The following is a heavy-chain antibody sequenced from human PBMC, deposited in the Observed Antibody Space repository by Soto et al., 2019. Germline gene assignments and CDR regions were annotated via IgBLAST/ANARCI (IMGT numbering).Heavy chain of an antibody. Sequence: EVQLVESGGGLVQPGESLRLSCAASGFTFSAFWMTWLRQAPGKGLEWVANIKRDGTVTHYGDSVEGRCTLSRDNAQNPLFLQLNRLRPKDPAMYYCARDLAPPGEFFYDAFDVCGQGTFVTVSS. D-gene: IGHD2-21*01. J-gene: IGHJ3*01. V-gene: IGHV3-7*04. CDR3: ARDLAPPGEFFYDAFDV. CDR2: IKRDGTVT. CDR1: GFTFSAFW.